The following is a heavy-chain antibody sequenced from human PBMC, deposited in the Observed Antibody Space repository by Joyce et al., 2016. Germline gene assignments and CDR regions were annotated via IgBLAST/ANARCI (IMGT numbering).Heavy chain of an antibody. CDR3: ARSSYTNGIFDY. J-gene: IGHJ4*02. Sequence: EVQLVESGGGLVKPGGSLRLSCTASGFTFSSYSMSWVRQAPGKGLEWVSSLSSSGSYIKYTDSVKGRFTISRDNAKNSLYLQMNSLRVEDTAVYYCARSSYTNGIFDYWGQGTLVTVSS. V-gene: IGHV3-21*01. CDR2: LSSSGSYI. D-gene: IGHD2-8*01. CDR1: GFTFSSYS.